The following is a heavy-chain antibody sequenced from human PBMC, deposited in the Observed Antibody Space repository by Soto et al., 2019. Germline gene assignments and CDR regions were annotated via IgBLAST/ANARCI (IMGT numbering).Heavy chain of an antibody. CDR3: ARGGRSIEGDYYYYYMDV. J-gene: IGHJ6*03. CDR1: GGSFSGYY. CDR2: INHSGST. Sequence: SETLSLTCAVYGGSFSGYYWSWIRQPPGKGLEWIGEINHSGSTNYNPSLKSRVTISVDTSKNQFSLKLSSVTAADTAVYYCARGGRSIEGDYYYYYMDVWGKGTTVTVSS. V-gene: IGHV4-34*01.